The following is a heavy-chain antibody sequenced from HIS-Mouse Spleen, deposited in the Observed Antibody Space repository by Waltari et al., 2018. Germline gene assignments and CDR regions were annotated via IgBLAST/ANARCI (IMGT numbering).Heavy chain of an antibody. Sequence: QVQLQQWGAGLLTPSETLSLTCAVYGGSFSGYYWSWIRQPPGKGLEWIGEINHSGSTNYNPSLKSRVTISVDTSKNQFSLKLSSVTAADTAVYYCARGKGSSSWYYFDYWGQGTLVTVSS. V-gene: IGHV4-34*01. D-gene: IGHD6-13*01. CDR3: ARGKGSSSWYYFDY. CDR1: GGSFSGYY. CDR2: INHSGST. J-gene: IGHJ4*02.